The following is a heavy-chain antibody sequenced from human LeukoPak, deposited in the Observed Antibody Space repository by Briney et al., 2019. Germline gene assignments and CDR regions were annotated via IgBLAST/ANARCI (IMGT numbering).Heavy chain of an antibody. CDR1: GFTFSSFW. Sequence: PGGSLRLSCAASGFTFSSFWMSWVRQAPGKGPEWVSRINADGTSTTYAASVKGRFTISRDNAKNTLYLQMNSLGAEDTAVYYCAGDVPYHETSEAFDIWGQGTMVTVSS. D-gene: IGHD1-7*01. J-gene: IGHJ3*02. V-gene: IGHV3-74*03. CDR2: INADGTST. CDR3: AGDVPYHETSEAFDI.